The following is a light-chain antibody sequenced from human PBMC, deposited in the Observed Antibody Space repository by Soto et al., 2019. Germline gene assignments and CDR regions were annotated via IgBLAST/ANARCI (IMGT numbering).Light chain of an antibody. J-gene: IGKJ1*01. CDR3: QHRDSWPKT. CDR1: QSVNRY. Sequence: ETVVTMSPVTVSLSPGERATLSCWASQSVNRYLVWYQQKPGQAPRLLMYDASKRATGIPARFSGSGSGTDFTLTISSLEPEDFAVYYCQHRDSWPKTFCQGTKLDI. V-gene: IGKV3-11*01. CDR2: DAS.